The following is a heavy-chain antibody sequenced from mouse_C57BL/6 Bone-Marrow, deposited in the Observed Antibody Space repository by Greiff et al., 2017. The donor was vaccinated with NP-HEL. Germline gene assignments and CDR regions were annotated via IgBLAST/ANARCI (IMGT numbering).Heavy chain of an antibody. CDR1: GFTFSSYT. CDR3: ASSYYYGSSPYYYAMDY. D-gene: IGHD1-1*01. J-gene: IGHJ4*01. Sequence: EVQGVESGGGLVKPGGSLKLSCAASGFTFSSYTMSWVRQTPEKRLEWVATISGGGGNTYYPDSVKGRFTISRDNAKNTLYLQMSSLRSEDTALYYCASSYYYGSSPYYYAMDYWGQGTSVTVSS. V-gene: IGHV5-9*01. CDR2: ISGGGGNT.